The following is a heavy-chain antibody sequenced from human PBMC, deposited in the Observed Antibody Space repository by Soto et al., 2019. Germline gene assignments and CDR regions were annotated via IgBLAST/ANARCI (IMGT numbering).Heavy chain of an antibody. J-gene: IGHJ4*02. D-gene: IGHD2-15*01. Sequence: GGSLRLSCSASGFIFSESTIYWVRQVPGKGLEAISAVSTSGRSTYYADSVKDRFTISRDNSKNTLFLQMGSLRPEDTAIYYCVKQAHGLDGVAFDYWGQGPQVTVAS. CDR3: VKQAHGLDGVAFDY. V-gene: IGHV3-64D*06. CDR2: VSTSGRST. CDR1: GFIFSEST.